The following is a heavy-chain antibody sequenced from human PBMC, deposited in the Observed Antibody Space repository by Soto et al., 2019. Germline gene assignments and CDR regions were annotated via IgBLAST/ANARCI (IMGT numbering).Heavy chain of an antibody. D-gene: IGHD1-7*01. J-gene: IGHJ5*02. Sequence: QVQLVESGGGVVQPGRSLRLSCAASGFTFSNYAMHWVRQAPGKGLEWVAIMSGDGSKGYYADSVKGRFIISSDNSKKTFFLQMISLRAEEMAVFYCSKKRGEGSWNYLGPWGQGALVTVSS. CDR1: GFTFSNYA. CDR2: MSGDGSKG. CDR3: SKKRGEGSWNYLGP. V-gene: IGHV3-30*18.